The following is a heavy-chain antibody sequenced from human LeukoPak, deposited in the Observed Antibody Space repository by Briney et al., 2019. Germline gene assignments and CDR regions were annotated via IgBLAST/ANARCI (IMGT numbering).Heavy chain of an antibody. CDR1: GGSISSSSYY. CDR2: IYYSGST. D-gene: IGHD6-13*01. V-gene: IGHV4-39*01. Sequence: PSETLSLTCTVSGGSISSSSYYWGWIRQPPGKGLEWIGSIYYSGSTYYNPSLKSRVTISVDTSKNQFSLKLSSVTAADTAVYYCARAIAAAGTARGWFDPWGQGTLVTVSS. J-gene: IGHJ5*02. CDR3: ARAIAAAGTARGWFDP.